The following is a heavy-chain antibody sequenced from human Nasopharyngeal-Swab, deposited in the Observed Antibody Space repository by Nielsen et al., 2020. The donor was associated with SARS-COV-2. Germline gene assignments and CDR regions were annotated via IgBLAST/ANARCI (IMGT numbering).Heavy chain of an antibody. D-gene: IGHD6-19*01. Sequence: GESLKISCAASGFNFSNAWMSLVRQAPGKGLEWVGRIKSKTDGGTTDYAAHVKGRFTISRDDSKNTLYLQMNSLKTEDTAVYYCTTDSKRLRQWLVLDYYYMDVWGKGTTVTVSS. CDR1: GFNFSNAW. CDR2: IKSKTDGGTT. CDR3: TTDSKRLRQWLVLDYYYMDV. V-gene: IGHV3-15*01. J-gene: IGHJ6*03.